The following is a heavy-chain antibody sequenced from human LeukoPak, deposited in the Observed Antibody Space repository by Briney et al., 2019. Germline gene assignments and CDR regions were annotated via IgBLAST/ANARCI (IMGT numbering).Heavy chain of an antibody. CDR3: ARGDGGRGSYYFDY. Sequence: PSETLSLTCTVSGGSISSGDYYWSWIRQHPGKGLEWIGYIYYSGSTYYKPSLKSRVTISVDTSKNQFSLKLRSVTAADTAVYYCARGDGGRGSYYFDYWGQGTLVTVSS. CDR1: GGSISSGDYY. J-gene: IGHJ4*02. D-gene: IGHD4-23*01. V-gene: IGHV4-31*03. CDR2: IYYSGST.